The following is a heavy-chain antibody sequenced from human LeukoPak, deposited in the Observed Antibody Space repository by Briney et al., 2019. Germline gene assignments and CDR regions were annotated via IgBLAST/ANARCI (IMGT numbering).Heavy chain of an antibody. Sequence: SETLSLTCGVSGGSISGTNWWSWVRQPLGQGLEWIGEISLRGLTNYNPSLRSRLTMSLDESKNQVSLNLTSVTAADTAVYYCARLPRGVRGVGWFDYWGQGTLVTVSS. V-gene: IGHV4-4*02. J-gene: IGHJ4*02. D-gene: IGHD3-10*01. CDR2: ISLRGLT. CDR1: GGSISGTNW. CDR3: ARLPRGVRGVGWFDY.